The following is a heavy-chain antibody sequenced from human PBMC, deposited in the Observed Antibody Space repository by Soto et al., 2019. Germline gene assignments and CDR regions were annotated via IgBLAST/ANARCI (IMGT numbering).Heavy chain of an antibody. J-gene: IGHJ4*02. CDR2: IWYDGSNK. V-gene: IGHV3-33*06. D-gene: IGHD3-9*01. CDR3: AKWGNYDILTGSDYYFDY. Sequence: GGSLRLSCAASGFTFSSYGMHWVRQAPGKGLEWVAVIWYDGSNKYYADSVKGRFTISRDNSKNTLYLQMNSLRAEDTAVYYCAKWGNYDILTGSDYYFDYWGQGTLVTVSS. CDR1: GFTFSSYG.